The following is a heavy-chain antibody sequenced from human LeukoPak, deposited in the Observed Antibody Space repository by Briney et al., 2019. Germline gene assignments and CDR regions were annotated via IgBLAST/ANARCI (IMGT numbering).Heavy chain of an antibody. CDR2: ISGIGDRT. V-gene: IGHV3-23*01. CDR3: AIESRGGSPRQYYFDY. CDR1: GFTFSTYA. D-gene: IGHD3-10*01. Sequence: GGSLRLSCAAPGFTFSTYAMSWVRQAPGKGLEWVSAISGIGDRTYYADSVKGRFTISRDNSKNTLYLQMNSLRAEDTAVYYCAIESRGGSPRQYYFDYWGQGTLVTVSS. J-gene: IGHJ4*02.